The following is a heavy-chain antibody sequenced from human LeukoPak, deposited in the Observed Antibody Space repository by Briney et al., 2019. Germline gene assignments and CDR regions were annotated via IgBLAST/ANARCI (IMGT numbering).Heavy chain of an antibody. V-gene: IGHV4-61*02. J-gene: IGHJ6*03. Sequence: SETLSLTCTVSGGSISSGSYYWSWIRQPAGKGLEWIGRIYTSGSTIYNPSLKSRVTISVDTSKNQFSLKLSSVTAADTAVYYCARRIAVAGYYYYYYMDVWGKGTTVTISS. CDR3: ARRIAVAGYYYYYYMDV. CDR1: GGSISSGSYY. CDR2: IYTSGST. D-gene: IGHD6-19*01.